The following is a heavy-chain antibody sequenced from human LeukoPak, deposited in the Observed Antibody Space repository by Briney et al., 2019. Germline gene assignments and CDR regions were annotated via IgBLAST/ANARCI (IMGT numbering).Heavy chain of an antibody. CDR3: ARDLYDYGSY. J-gene: IGHJ4*02. CDR1: GFSFSSYA. D-gene: IGHD4/OR15-4a*01. V-gene: IGHV3-64*04. Sequence: HPGGSLRLSCSASGFSFSSYAMRWVRQAPGKGLEYVSGISHNGDNTYYADSVKGRFTISRDNSKNTLYLQMNGLRTEDTAVYYCARDLYDYGSYWGQGTLVTVSS. CDR2: ISHNGDNT.